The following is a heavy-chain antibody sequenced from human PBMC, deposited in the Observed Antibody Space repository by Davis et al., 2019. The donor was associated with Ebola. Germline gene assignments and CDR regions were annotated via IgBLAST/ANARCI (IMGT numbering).Heavy chain of an antibody. Sequence: ASVKVSCKASGYTFTSYGISWVRQAPGQGLEWMGWISAYNGNTNYAQKLQGRVTMTTDTSTSTAYMELRSLRSDDTAVYYCARDVYYDSSGYSRPVYYYGMDVWGQGTTVTVSS. CDR1: GYTFTSYG. J-gene: IGHJ6*02. D-gene: IGHD3-22*01. CDR2: ISAYNGNT. CDR3: ARDVYYDSSGYSRPVYYYGMDV. V-gene: IGHV1-18*01.